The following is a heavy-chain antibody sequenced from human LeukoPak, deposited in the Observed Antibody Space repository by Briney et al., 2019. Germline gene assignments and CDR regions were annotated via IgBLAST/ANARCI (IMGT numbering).Heavy chain of an antibody. V-gene: IGHV4-34*01. CDR2: INHSGST. D-gene: IGHD5-18*01. CDR3: ARAPGYSYGTTIDY. Sequence: PSETQSLTCAVYGGSFSGYYWSWIRQPPGKGLEWIGEINHSGSTNYNPSLKSRVTISVDTSKNQFSLKLSSVTAADTAVYYCARAPGYSYGTTIDYWGQGTLVTVSS. J-gene: IGHJ4*02. CDR1: GGSFSGYY.